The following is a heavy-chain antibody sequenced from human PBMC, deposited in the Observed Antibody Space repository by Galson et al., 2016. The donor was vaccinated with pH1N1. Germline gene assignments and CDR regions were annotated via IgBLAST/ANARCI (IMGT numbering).Heavy chain of an antibody. J-gene: IGHJ4*02. CDR3: ARDSEDSGHDVFH. CDR1: GFTFTSYA. D-gene: IGHD5-12*01. V-gene: IGHV3-30*04. Sequence: SLRLSCAASGFTFTSYAMHWVRQAQGKGLEWVAVILYDGTNEYYADPVKGRFTISRDKTQSTVYLQMTSLRTEDPAVYYCARDSEDSGHDVFHWAQGTLVIVSS. CDR2: ILYDGTNE.